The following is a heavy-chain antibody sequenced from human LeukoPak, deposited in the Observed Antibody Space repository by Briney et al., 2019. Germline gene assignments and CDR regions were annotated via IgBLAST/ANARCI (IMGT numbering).Heavy chain of an antibody. D-gene: IGHD3-10*01. V-gene: IGHV3-23*01. Sequence: GGSLRLSCAASGFTFDDYGMSWVRQAPGKGLEWASAISGSGGSTCYADSVKGRFTISRDNSKNTLYLQMNSLRAEDTAVYYCAKDRGPYYGSGSYGGINYWGQGTLVTVSS. J-gene: IGHJ4*02. CDR3: AKDRGPYYGSGSYGGINY. CDR1: GFTFDDYG. CDR2: ISGSGGST.